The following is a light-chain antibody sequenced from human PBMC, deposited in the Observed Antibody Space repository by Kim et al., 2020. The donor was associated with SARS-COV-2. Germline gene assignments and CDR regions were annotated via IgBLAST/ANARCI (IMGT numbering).Light chain of an antibody. CDR3: QSYDTSLSGFVI. CDR1: NSNIGAVFD. V-gene: IGLV1-40*01. CDR2: DNN. J-gene: IGLJ2*01. Sequence: RVTISCTGSNSNIGAVFDVHWYQQLPGRAPKLLISDNNNRPSGVPDRFSASKSGTSASLAITGLQAEDEADYYCQSYDTSLSGFVIFGGGTQLTVL.